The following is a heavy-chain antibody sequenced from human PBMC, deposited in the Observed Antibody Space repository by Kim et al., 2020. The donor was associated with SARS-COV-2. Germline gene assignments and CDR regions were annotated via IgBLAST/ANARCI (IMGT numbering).Heavy chain of an antibody. D-gene: IGHD3-3*01. CDR2: INHSGST. Sequence: SETLSLTCAVYGGSFSGYYWSWIRQPPGKGLEWIGEINHSGSTNYNPSLKSRVTISVDTSKNQFSLKLSSVTAADTAVYYCARDRAYDFWSGYPNYNYYFDYWAQGALVTVSS. J-gene: IGHJ4*02. V-gene: IGHV4-34*01. CDR1: GGSFSGYY. CDR3: ARDRAYDFWSGYPNYNYYFDY.